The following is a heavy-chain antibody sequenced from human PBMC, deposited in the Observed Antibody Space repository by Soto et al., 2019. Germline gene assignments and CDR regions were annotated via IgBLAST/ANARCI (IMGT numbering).Heavy chain of an antibody. Sequence: QVQLVVSGGGVVQPGTSLRLSCVGYDFTFRTSIIHWVRQAPGKGLEWVAGISRAGSITYYADSVKGRFTISKGNSGNIVYAEMDSLRLEDTALYCCATEGYSSVRAPCFDSWGKGTLVTFSS. J-gene: IGHJ4*02. CDR1: DFTFRTSI. CDR3: ATEGYSSVRAPCFDS. CDR2: ISRAGSIT. V-gene: IGHV3-30*19. D-gene: IGHD3-22*01.